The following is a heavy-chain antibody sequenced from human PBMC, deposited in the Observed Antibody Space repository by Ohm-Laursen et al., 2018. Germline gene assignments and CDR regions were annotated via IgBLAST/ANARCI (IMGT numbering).Heavy chain of an antibody. V-gene: IGHV3-11*01. CDR3: AREKRGMLQGKSGNYISPGPDY. J-gene: IGHJ4*02. CDR1: GFNFSEFY. Sequence: SLRLSYAASGFNFSEFYMSWIRQAPGKGLEWISYISATGNTRYYEDSLKGRITIFRDNAKKLLYLQMHSLRAEDTAVYYCAREKRGMLQGKSGNYISPGPDYWGQGTLVTVSS. D-gene: IGHD1-26*01. CDR2: ISATGNTR.